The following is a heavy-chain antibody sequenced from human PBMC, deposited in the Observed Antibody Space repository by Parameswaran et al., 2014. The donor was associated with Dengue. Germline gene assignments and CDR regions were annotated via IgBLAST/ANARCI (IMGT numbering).Heavy chain of an antibody. CDR3: AREQHRDFWGGYYPTFNYYYYGMDV. D-gene: IGHD3-3*01. Sequence: RWIRQPPGKGLEWIGEINHSGSTNYNPSLKSRVTISVDTSKNQFSLKLSSVTAADTAVYYCAREQHRDFWGGYYPTFNYYYYGMDVWGQGTTVTVSS. CDR2: INHSGST. V-gene: IGHV4-34*01. J-gene: IGHJ6*02.